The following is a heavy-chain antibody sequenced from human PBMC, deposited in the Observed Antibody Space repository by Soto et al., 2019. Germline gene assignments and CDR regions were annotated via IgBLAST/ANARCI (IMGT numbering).Heavy chain of an antibody. CDR1: GFSFSDSA. Sequence: EVQLVESGGGLVQPGGSLKLSCAASGFSFSDSAIHWVRQASGKGLEWVGRTRSKAHSYATAFAASVKGRFTISREDSKTTVYLQMNSLKTEDTAVYYCTRHTVDYWGQGTLVTVSS. V-gene: IGHV3-73*02. CDR3: TRHTVDY. J-gene: IGHJ4*02. CDR2: TRSKAHSYAT. D-gene: IGHD4-4*01.